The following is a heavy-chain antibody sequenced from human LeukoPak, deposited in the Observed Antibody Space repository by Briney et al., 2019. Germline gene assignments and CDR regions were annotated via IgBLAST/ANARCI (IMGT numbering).Heavy chain of an antibody. CDR2: ISWNSGSI. CDR3: AKATLVVVAATPLDY. J-gene: IGHJ4*02. V-gene: IGHV3-9*01. D-gene: IGHD2-15*01. Sequence: GGSLRLSCAASGFTFDDYAMHWVRQPPGKGLEWVSGISWNSGSIGYADSVKGRFTISRDNAKNSLYLQMNTLRVEDTALYYCAKATLVVVAATPLDYWGQGTLVTVSS. CDR1: GFTFDDYA.